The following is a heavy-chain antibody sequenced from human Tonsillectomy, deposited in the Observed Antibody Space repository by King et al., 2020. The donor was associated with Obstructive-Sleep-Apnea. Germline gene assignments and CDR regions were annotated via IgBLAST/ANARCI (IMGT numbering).Heavy chain of an antibody. CDR2: ISYDGSNK. CDR3: AGENYGDFYFDY. J-gene: IGHJ4*02. Sequence: VQLVESGGGVVQPGRSLRLSCAASGFTFSRYAMHWVRQAPGKGLEWVAVISYDGSNKYYADSVKGRFTISRDNSKNTLYLQMNSLRAEDTAVYSCAGENYGDFYFDYWGQGTLVTVSA. V-gene: IGHV3-30-3*01. D-gene: IGHD4-17*01. CDR1: GFTFSRYA.